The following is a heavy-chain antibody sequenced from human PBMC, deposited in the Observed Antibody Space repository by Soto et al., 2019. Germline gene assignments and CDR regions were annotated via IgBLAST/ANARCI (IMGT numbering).Heavy chain of an antibody. Sequence: SETLSLTCTVSGGSISSYYWSWIRQPPGKGLEWIGYIYYSGSTNYNPSLKSRVTISVDTSKNQFSLKLSSVTAADTAVYYCARDRKSFWADHYDAFDIWGQGTMVTVSS. D-gene: IGHD3-16*01. CDR2: IYYSGST. V-gene: IGHV4-59*01. CDR1: GGSISSYY. J-gene: IGHJ3*02. CDR3: ARDRKSFWADHYDAFDI.